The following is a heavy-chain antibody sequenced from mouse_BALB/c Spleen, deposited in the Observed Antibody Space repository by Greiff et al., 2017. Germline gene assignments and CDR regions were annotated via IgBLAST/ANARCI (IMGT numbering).Heavy chain of an antibody. D-gene: IGHD1-2*01. J-gene: IGHJ4*01. V-gene: IGHV14-1*02. CDR2: IDPENGNT. CDR1: GFNIKDYY. Sequence: VQLKESGAELVRPGALVKLSCKASGFNIKDYYMHWVKQRPEQGLEWIGWIDPENGNTIYDPKFQGKASITADTSSNTAYLQLSSLTSEDTAVYYCARGPLLRLRAMDYWGQGTSVTVSS. CDR3: ARGPLLRLRAMDY.